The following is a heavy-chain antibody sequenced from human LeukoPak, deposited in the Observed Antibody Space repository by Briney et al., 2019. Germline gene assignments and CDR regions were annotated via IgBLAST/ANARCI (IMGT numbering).Heavy chain of an antibody. V-gene: IGHV3-30*18. CDR3: AKGMRSGGATPSDF. CDR2: ISYDGSNT. J-gene: IGHJ4*02. Sequence: GGSLRLSCAASGFTFSSSGMHWVRQAPGKGLEWVAVISYDGSNTYYADSVKGRFTISRDNSKNTLYMQMNSLRAEDTAVYYCAKGMRSGGATPSDFWGQGTLVTVSS. CDR1: GFTFSSSG. D-gene: IGHD1-26*01.